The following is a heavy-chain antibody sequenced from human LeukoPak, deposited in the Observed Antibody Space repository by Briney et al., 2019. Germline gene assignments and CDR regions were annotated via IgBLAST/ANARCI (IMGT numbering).Heavy chain of an antibody. D-gene: IGHD5-24*01. J-gene: IGHJ3*02. CDR2: IGSGGDI. V-gene: IGHV3-13*01. Sequence: GGSLRLSCAASGFTFSTFDMHWVRQRTGKGLEWVSAIGSGGDIYYADSVKGRFIISRENAKNSLYLQMNSLRDGDTAVYYCAREKMASGSFDALDIWGQGTMVTVSS. CDR3: AREKMASGSFDALDI. CDR1: GFTFSTFD.